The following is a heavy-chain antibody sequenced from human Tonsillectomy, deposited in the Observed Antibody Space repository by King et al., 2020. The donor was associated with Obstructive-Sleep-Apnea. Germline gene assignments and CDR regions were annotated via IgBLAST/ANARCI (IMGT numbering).Heavy chain of an antibody. CDR2: MNPNSGNT. V-gene: IGHV1-8*01. J-gene: IGHJ4*02. D-gene: IGHD3-10*01. CDR1: GYTFTSYD. CDR3: ARGRADYGSGTYYFDY. Sequence: QLVQSGAEVKKPGASVKVFCKASGYTFTSYDINWVRQATGQGLEWMGWMNPNSGNTGYAQKFQGRGTMTRNTSISTAYMELSSLGSEDTAVYYCARGRADYGSGTYYFDYWGQGTLVTVSS.